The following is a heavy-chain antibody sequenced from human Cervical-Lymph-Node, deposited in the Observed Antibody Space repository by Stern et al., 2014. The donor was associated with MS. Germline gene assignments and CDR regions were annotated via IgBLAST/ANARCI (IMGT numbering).Heavy chain of an antibody. CDR2: IIPLFGTA. J-gene: IGHJ6*02. CDR3: ARDNDFGIAHGMDV. V-gene: IGHV1-69*01. CDR1: GGTFSSYG. D-gene: IGHD3/OR15-3a*01. Sequence: QVQLVQSGAEVKKPGSSVKVSCKASGGTFSSYGISWVRQAPGQGLEWMGGIIPLFGTANYAQKFQGRVTITADESTSTAYMELSSLRSEDTAVYYCARDNDFGIAHGMDVWGQGTTVTVSS.